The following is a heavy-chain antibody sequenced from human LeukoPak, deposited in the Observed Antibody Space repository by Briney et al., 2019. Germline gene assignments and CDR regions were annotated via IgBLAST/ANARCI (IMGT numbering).Heavy chain of an antibody. CDR1: GGSFSGYY. Sequence: SETLSLTCAVYGGSFSGYYWSWIRQPAGKGLEWIGRIYTSGSTNYNPSLKSRVTMSVDTSKNQFSLKLSSVTAADTAVYYCARDWFGILTGYYIAWFDPWGQGTLVTVSS. J-gene: IGHJ5*02. D-gene: IGHD3-9*01. CDR2: IYTSGST. CDR3: ARDWFGILTGYYIAWFDP. V-gene: IGHV4-4*07.